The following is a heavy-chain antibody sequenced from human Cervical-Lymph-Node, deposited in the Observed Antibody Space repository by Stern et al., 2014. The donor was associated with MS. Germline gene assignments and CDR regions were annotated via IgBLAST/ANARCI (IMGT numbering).Heavy chain of an antibody. J-gene: IGHJ5*01. CDR3: ARNRYPTTWFDS. V-gene: IGHV4-4*09. Sequence: VQLVESGPGLVKPSETLSLTCSVSGGSLTGYYCRWIRQSPGKGLEWIGYIYLSGTTQSQPYLKRLLTMSVDTSNNQFSLKLNSVTTEDTAVYYCARNRYPTTWFDSWGQGTLVIVSS. CDR2: IYLSGTT. D-gene: IGHD1-1*01. CDR1: GGSLTGYY.